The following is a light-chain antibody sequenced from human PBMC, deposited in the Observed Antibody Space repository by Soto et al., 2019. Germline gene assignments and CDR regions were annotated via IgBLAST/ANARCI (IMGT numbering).Light chain of an antibody. Sequence: EIVLTQSPGTLSLSPGERVTLSCRASQSLISKNLNWFQQKTGQSPRLLIYGVSRRATGIPDRFSASGSGTDFTLTIRRLEGEDFAVYLCQHYLSRVWTFGQGTKLEI. CDR3: QHYLSRVWT. J-gene: IGKJ1*01. V-gene: IGKV3-20*01. CDR1: QSLISKN. CDR2: GVS.